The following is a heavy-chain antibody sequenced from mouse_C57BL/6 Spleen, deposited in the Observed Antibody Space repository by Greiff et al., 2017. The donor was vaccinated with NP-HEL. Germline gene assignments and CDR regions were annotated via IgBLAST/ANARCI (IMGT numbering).Heavy chain of an antibody. J-gene: IGHJ4*01. Sequence: EVQLKESGPGLVKPSQSLSLTCSVTGYSITSGYYWNWIRQFPGNKLEWMGYISYDGSNNYNPSLKNRISITRDTSKNQFFLKLNSVTTEDTATYYCAREDYYAMDYWGQGTSVTVSS. V-gene: IGHV3-6*01. CDR2: ISYDGSN. CDR3: AREDYYAMDY. CDR1: GYSITSGYY.